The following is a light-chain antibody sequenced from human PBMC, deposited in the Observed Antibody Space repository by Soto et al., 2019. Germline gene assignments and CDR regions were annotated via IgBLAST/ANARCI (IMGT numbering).Light chain of an antibody. CDR3: LQSYSSPWT. J-gene: IGKJ1*01. CDR2: GVS. V-gene: IGKV1-39*01. CDR1: QRIGNY. Sequence: DIQMTQSPSSLSASVGDRVTITCRASQRIGNYLNWYQQKPGKAPKLLMYGVSSLQSGVPSRFSGSGSGTDFTPTITSLQPEDFATYHCLQSYSSPWTFGQGTKVEIK.